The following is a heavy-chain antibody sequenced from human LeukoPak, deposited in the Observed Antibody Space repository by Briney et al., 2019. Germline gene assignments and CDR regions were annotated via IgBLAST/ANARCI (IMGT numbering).Heavy chain of an antibody. J-gene: IGHJ4*02. Sequence: ASVKVSCKASGYTFTSYAMNWVRQAPGQGLEWMGWINTNTGNPMYAQGFTGRFVFSLDTSVSTAYLQISSLKAEDTAVYYCARDPGDKQQGPSRSGAWGQGTLVTVSS. CDR3: ARDPGDKQQGPSRSGA. D-gene: IGHD6-13*01. CDR2: INTNTGNP. V-gene: IGHV7-4-1*02. CDR1: GYTFTSYA.